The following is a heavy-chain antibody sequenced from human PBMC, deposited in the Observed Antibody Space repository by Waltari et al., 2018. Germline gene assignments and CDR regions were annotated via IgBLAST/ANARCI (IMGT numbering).Heavy chain of an antibody. D-gene: IGHD3-22*01. CDR1: GFTFSSYA. Sequence: EVQLLESGGGLVQPGGSLRLSCAASGFTFSSYAMSWVRPAPGKGLGWVSAISGSGGSTYYADSVKGRFTISRDNSKNTLYLQMNSLRAEDTAVYYCALGGSGYYFGFDYWGQGTLVTVSS. V-gene: IGHV3-23*01. CDR2: ISGSGGST. J-gene: IGHJ4*02. CDR3: ALGGSGYYFGFDY.